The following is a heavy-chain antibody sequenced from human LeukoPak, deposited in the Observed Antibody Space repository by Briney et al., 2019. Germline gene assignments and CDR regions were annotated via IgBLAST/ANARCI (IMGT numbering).Heavy chain of an antibody. CDR1: GFTFSGYG. Sequence: GGSLRLSCAASGFTFSGYGMHWVRQAPGKGLEWVSTISSSGRYIYYAESVKGRFIISRDNTNSSLFLQMNSLRAEDTAVYFCARNFDSVTSAFAYWGQGSLVTVSS. CDR3: ARNFDSVTSAFAY. V-gene: IGHV3-21*01. CDR2: ISSSGRYI. J-gene: IGHJ4*02. D-gene: IGHD3-16*01.